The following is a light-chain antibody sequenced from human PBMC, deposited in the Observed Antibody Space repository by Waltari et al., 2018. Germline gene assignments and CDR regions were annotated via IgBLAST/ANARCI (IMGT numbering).Light chain of an antibody. J-gene: IGKJ2*01. Sequence: DIQMTQSPSTLSASVGDRVTITCRDSHRISRWLAWYQQKPGKAPNLLIYDASSLQSGVSSMFSGSGSATEFTLTINSLQHDDFATYYCQQYNTYPYTFGQGTKLEI. V-gene: IGKV1-5*01. CDR1: HRISRW. CDR3: QQYNTYPYT. CDR2: DAS.